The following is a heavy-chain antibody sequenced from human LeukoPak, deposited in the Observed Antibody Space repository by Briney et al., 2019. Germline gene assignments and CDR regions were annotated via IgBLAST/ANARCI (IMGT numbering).Heavy chain of an antibody. J-gene: IGHJ4*02. V-gene: IGHV3-23*01. CDR3: ANLENDFWSGYYTYFDY. Sequence: GGSLRLSCAASGFIFSDYYMTWIRQAPGKGLEWVSAISGSGGSTYYADSVKGRFTISRDNSKNTLYLQMNSLRAEDTAVYYCANLENDFWSGYYTYFDYWGQGTLVTVSS. D-gene: IGHD3-3*01. CDR1: GFIFSDYY. CDR2: ISGSGGST.